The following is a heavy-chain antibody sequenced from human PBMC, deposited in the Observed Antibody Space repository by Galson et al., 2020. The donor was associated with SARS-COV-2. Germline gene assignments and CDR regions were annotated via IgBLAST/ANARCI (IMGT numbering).Heavy chain of an antibody. CDR2: ISGNNSDEIT. CDR3: AEGGYCDIYTWSLRSAFDV. V-gene: IGHV3-23*01. J-gene: IGHJ3*01. D-gene: IGHD2-15*01. CDR1: GFPFDNYA. Sequence: GGSLRLPCAASGFPFDNYAMSWVRQAPGKGLEWVSTISGNNSDEITYSGDSVKGRFNISMDNSKKSLYLQMNRLRAEDTAIYYCAEGGYCDIYTWSLRSAFDVWGRGTMVTVSS.